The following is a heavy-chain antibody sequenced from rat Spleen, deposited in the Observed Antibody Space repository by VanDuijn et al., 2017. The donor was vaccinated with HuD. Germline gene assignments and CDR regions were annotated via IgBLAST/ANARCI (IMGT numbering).Heavy chain of an antibody. CDR2: ISYEGSST. J-gene: IGHJ4*01. D-gene: IGHD5-1*01. CDR3: ARSPANWDVMDA. CDR1: GFTFSDYH. Sequence: EVQLMESGGGLVQPGRSLKLSCAASGFTFSDYHMAWVRQAPEKGLEWVASISYEGSSTYYGDSVKGRFTISRDNAKSTLYLQMNSLRSEDTATYYCARSPANWDVMDAWGQGASVTVSS. V-gene: IGHV5-22*01.